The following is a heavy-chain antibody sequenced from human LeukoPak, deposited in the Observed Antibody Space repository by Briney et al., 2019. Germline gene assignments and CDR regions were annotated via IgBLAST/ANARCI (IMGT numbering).Heavy chain of an antibody. CDR1: GGSFSGYY. D-gene: IGHD3-10*01. J-gene: IGHJ4*02. V-gene: IGHV4-34*01. Sequence: SETLSLTCAVYGGSFSGYYWSWIRQPPGKGLEWIGEINHSGSTNYNPSLKSRVTISVDTSKNQFSLKLSSVTAADTAVYYCARGQLERGVRGVIITQAFDYWGQGTLVTVSS. CDR2: INHSGST. CDR3: ARGQLERGVRGVIITQAFDY.